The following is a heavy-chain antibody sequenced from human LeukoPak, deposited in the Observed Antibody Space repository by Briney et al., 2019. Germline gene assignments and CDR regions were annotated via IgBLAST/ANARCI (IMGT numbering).Heavy chain of an antibody. Sequence: PSETLSLTCAVYGGSFSGYYWSWIRQPPGKGLEWIGEINHSGSTNYNPSLKSRVTISVDTSKNQFSLKLSSVTAADTAVYYCARIYDSSGYHRLRYYYYYMDVWGKGTTVTISS. J-gene: IGHJ6*03. CDR3: ARIYDSSGYHRLRYYYYYMDV. CDR1: GGSFSGYY. D-gene: IGHD3-22*01. V-gene: IGHV4-34*01. CDR2: INHSGST.